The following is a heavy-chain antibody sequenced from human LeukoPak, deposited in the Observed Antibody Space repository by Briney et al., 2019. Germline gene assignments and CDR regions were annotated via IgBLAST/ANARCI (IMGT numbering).Heavy chain of an antibody. CDR3: ASVGAVVVTDY. J-gene: IGHJ4*02. CDR2: ISYDGSNK. Sequence: GGSLRLSCAASGFTFSSYGMHWVRQAPGKGLEWVAVISYDGSNKYYADSVKGRFTISRDNSKNTLYLQMNSLRAEDTAVYYCASVGAVVVTDYWGQGTLVTVSS. CDR1: GFTFSSYG. D-gene: IGHD2-21*02. V-gene: IGHV3-30*03.